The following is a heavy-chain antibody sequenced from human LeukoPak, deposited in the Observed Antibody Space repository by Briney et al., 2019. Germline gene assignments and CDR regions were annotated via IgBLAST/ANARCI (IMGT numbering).Heavy chain of an antibody. J-gene: IGHJ4*02. CDR2: IYYSGST. V-gene: IGHV4-59*01. Sequence: SETLSLTCTVSGGSISSYYWSWIRQPPGKGLEWIGYIYYSGSTNYNPSLKSRVTISVDTSKNQFSLKLSSVTAADTAVYYCARVPFYYDILTGYYQYYFDYWGQGTLVTVSS. CDR3: ARVPFYYDILTGYYQYYFDY. D-gene: IGHD3-9*01. CDR1: GGSISSYY.